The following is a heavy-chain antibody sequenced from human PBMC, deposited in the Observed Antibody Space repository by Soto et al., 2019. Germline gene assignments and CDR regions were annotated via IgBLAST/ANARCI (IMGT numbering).Heavy chain of an antibody. CDR1: GFTFNNYA. J-gene: IGHJ4*02. Sequence: GGSLRLSCAASGFTFNNYAIAWVRQAQGKGLGWVSSIINTGASRNYADSMTGRLTISRDNYKNMLYLQMNSLSADDTAVYYCAKGRTIVVVTTSLDSWGQGTLVTVSS. CDR2: IINTGASR. CDR3: AKGRTIVVVTTSLDS. V-gene: IGHV3-23*01. D-gene: IGHD2-21*02.